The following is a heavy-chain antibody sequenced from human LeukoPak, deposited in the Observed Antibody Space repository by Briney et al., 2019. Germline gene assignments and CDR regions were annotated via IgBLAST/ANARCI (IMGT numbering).Heavy chain of an antibody. CDR2: IYSGGST. CDR1: GFTVSSNY. D-gene: IGHD3-22*01. V-gene: IGHV3-53*01. CDR3: AKTPWYYYDSSGYSKGIDY. Sequence: PGGSLRLSCAASGFTVSSNYMSWVRQAPGKGLEWVSVIYSGGSTYYADSVKGRFTISRDNPKNTLYLQMNSLRAEDTAVYYCAKTPWYYYDSSGYSKGIDYWGQGTLVTVSS. J-gene: IGHJ4*02.